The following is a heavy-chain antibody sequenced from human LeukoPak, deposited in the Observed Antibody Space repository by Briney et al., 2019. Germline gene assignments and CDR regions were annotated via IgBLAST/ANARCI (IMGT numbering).Heavy chain of an antibody. CDR2: ISSSSYI. J-gene: IGHJ4*02. Sequence: GGSLRLSCAASGFTVSSNYMSWVRQAPGKGLEWVSSISSSSYIYYADSVKGRFTISRDNAKNSLYLQMNSLRAEDTAVYYCARVGVRFLEWSPNDYWGQGTLVTVSS. D-gene: IGHD3-3*01. CDR3: ARVGVRFLEWSPNDY. V-gene: IGHV3-69-1*01. CDR1: GFTVSSNY.